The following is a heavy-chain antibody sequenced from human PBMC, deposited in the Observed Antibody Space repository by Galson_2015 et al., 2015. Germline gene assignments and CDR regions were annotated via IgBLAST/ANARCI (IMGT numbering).Heavy chain of an antibody. Sequence: LRLSCAVSGFTVSSYEMNWVRQAPGKGLEWVSYISSSGTTIYYADSVKGRFTISRDNAKNSLYLQMNSLRAEDTAVYYCARGGYCSSPTCYRFNASDIWGPGTMVTVSS. V-gene: IGHV3-48*03. CDR3: ARGGYCSSPTCYRFNASDI. CDR2: ISSSGTTI. J-gene: IGHJ3*02. D-gene: IGHD2-2*01. CDR1: GFTVSSYE.